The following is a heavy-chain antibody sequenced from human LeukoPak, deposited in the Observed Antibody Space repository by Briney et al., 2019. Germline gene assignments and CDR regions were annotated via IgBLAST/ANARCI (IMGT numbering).Heavy chain of an antibody. CDR2: INWNGGST. J-gene: IGHJ6*03. V-gene: IGHV3-20*04. D-gene: IGHD2-8*01. CDR1: GFTFDDYG. CDR3: ARELRGTKGYYYMDV. Sequence: PGRSLRLSCAASGFTFDDYGMSWVRQAPGKGLEWVSGINWNGGSTGYADSVKGRFTISRDNAKNSLYLQMNSLRAEDTAVYYCARELRGTKGYYYMDVWGKGTTVTVSS.